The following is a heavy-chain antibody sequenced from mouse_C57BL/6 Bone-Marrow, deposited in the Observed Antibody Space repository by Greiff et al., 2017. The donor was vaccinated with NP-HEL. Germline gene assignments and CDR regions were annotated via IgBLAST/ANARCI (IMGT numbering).Heavy chain of an antibody. CDR2: INPNNGGT. CDR1: GYTFTDYY. V-gene: IGHV1-26*01. D-gene: IGHD2-4*01. Sequence: EVQLQQSGPELVKPGASVKISCKASGYTFTDYYVNWVKQSPGKSLEWIGDINPNNGGTSYNQKFKGKATLTVDKSSSTAYMELRSLTSEDSAVYYCAIATYYDYGGAMDYWGRGTSVTVSS. J-gene: IGHJ4*01. CDR3: AIATYYDYGGAMDY.